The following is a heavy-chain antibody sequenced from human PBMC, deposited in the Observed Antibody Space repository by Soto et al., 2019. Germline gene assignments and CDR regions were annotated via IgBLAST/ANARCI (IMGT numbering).Heavy chain of an antibody. Sequence: QVQLVQSGAEVKKPGASVKVSCKASGYTFASYDINWVRQATGQGLEWMGWMTPNSGNTGYAQKFQGRVTMTRNTSTSTAYMELSSLRSEDTAVYYCARGRLIVRATVADYWGQGTLVTVSS. CDR2: MTPNSGNT. CDR3: ARGRLIVRATVADY. D-gene: IGHD1-26*01. J-gene: IGHJ4*02. CDR1: GYTFASYD. V-gene: IGHV1-8*01.